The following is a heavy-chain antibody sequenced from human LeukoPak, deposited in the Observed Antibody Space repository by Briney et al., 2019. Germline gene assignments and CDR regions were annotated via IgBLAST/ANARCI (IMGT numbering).Heavy chain of an antibody. CDR3: ARALYTSRSYLATFSPTNFDY. CDR2: ISVYNGNT. Sequence: GASVKVSCKASGYIFTSYGFSWVRQAPGQGLEWMGWISVYNGNTDYAQNLQGRVTMTRDTSISTPYMELSWLRSDDTAVYYCARALYTSRSYLATFSPTNFDYWGQGTLVTVSS. J-gene: IGHJ4*02. D-gene: IGHD6-13*01. CDR1: GYIFTSYG. V-gene: IGHV1-18*01.